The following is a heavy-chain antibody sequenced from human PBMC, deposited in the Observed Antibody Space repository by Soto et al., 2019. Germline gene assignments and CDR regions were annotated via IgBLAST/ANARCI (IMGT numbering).Heavy chain of an antibody. CDR2: IHSSGSI. V-gene: IGHV4-34*11. J-gene: IGHJ1*01. Sequence: PSETLSLTCAVYGGSFSAYYWSWVRQPPGKGLEWIGYIHSSGSIYYNPSLKSRATMSIDTAGNQFSLKVSSVTVADTAVYYCARDLDGLHDDTSGPFPRPGWGQGTLVTVSS. D-gene: IGHD3-22*01. CDR3: ARDLDGLHDDTSGPFPRPG. CDR1: GGSFSAYY.